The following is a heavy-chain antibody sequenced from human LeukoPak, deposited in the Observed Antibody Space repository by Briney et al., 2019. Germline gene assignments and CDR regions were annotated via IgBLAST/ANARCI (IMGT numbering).Heavy chain of an antibody. CDR2: IYSGGDR. CDR3: ARDSSGHYGGFGY. CDR1: GFTVSSNY. D-gene: IGHD3-22*01. Sequence: GGSLRLSCAASGFTVSSNYMSWVGQVPGKGLEWVSIIYSGGDRYYADSVKGRFTISRDNSKNTLFLQMNSLRADDTAVYYCARDSSGHYGGFGYWGQGTLVTVSS. J-gene: IGHJ4*02. V-gene: IGHV3-53*01.